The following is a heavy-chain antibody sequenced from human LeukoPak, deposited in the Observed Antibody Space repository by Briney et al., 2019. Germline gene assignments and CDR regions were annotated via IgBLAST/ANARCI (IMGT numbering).Heavy chain of an antibody. V-gene: IGHV4-61*02. D-gene: IGHD6-13*01. Sequence: SETLSLTCTVSGSSISSGSYYWSWIRQPAGKGLEWIGRIYTSGSTNYNPSLKSRVTISVDTPKNQFSLKLSSVTAADTAVYYCARVLKGSSWYGFDYWGQGTLVTVSS. CDR2: IYTSGST. CDR1: GSSISSGSYY. J-gene: IGHJ4*02. CDR3: ARVLKGSSWYGFDY.